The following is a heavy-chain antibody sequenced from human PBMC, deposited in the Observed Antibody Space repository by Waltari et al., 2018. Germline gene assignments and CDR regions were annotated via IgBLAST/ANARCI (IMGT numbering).Heavy chain of an antibody. V-gene: IGHV1-18*01. CDR3: AHSDYRSSWYTMDV. Sequence: VKLVQSGGEVKKPGAAVTVSCKASGYTFISNGISWVRQAPGQGLEWVGWVSCYEENTKYARKFQGRVSLTADTATNTAYMELTSLTADDTAVYYCAHSDYRSSWYTMDVWGQGTTVSVSS. CDR2: VSCYEENT. D-gene: IGHD6-13*01. J-gene: IGHJ6*02. CDR1: GYTFISNG.